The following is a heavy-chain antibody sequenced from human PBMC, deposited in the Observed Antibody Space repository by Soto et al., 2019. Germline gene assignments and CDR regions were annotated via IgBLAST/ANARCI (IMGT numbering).Heavy chain of an antibody. CDR1: GGTFSSYA. CDR2: IIPIFGTA. CDR3: ARAAPDSTGYDFDY. D-gene: IGHD3-22*01. Sequence: QVQLVQSGAEVKKPGSSVKVSCKASGGTFSSYAISWVRQAPGQGLEWMGGIIPIFGTANYAQKFQGRVKNNADESTSTAYLEPSSMRSDETAVYYCARAAPDSTGYDFDYWGQGTVVTASS. V-gene: IGHV1-69*01. J-gene: IGHJ4*02.